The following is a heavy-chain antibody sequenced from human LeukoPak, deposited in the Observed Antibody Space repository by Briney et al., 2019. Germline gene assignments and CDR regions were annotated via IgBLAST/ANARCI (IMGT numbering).Heavy chain of an antibody. V-gene: IGHV3-48*01. D-gene: IGHD6-13*01. Sequence: PGGSLRLSCAASGFTFSSYSMNWVRQAPGKGLEWVSYISSSNSTIYYADSVKGRFTISRDNAKNSLYLQMNSLRAEDTAVYYCAKQASSWAYGMDVWGQGTTVTVSS. J-gene: IGHJ6*02. CDR2: ISSSNSTI. CDR1: GFTFSSYS. CDR3: AKQASSWAYGMDV.